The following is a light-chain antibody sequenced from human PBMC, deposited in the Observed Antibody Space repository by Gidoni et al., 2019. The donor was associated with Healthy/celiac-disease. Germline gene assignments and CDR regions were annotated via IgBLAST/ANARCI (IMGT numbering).Light chain of an antibody. CDR2: GAS. CDR3: QQYGIAPLT. V-gene: IGKV3-20*01. J-gene: IGKJ4*01. CDR1: QSVSSSY. Sequence: ESVLPQSPGTLSVSAGERDTLTCRASQSVSSSYLAWYQQKPGQAPRLLIYGASSRATGIPARFSGSGSGKDFTPTISRLEPEDVAVYYCQQYGIAPLTFGGGTKVEIK.